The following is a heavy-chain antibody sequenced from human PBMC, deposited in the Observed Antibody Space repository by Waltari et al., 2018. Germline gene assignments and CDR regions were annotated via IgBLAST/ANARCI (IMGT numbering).Heavy chain of an antibody. Sequence: QVQLVESGGGVVQPGRSLRLSCVASVFTLRSYGLPWVRPTPGKGLEWVAVISLDGRNYYYADSVKGRVTISRDNSENTLFLQMSSLRPEDTALYYCARAERHYYFGSGSYLAYWGQGALVTVSS. J-gene: IGHJ4*02. D-gene: IGHD3-10*01. CDR3: ARAERHYYFGSGSYLAY. V-gene: IGHV3-30*03. CDR1: VFTLRSYG. CDR2: ISLDGRNY.